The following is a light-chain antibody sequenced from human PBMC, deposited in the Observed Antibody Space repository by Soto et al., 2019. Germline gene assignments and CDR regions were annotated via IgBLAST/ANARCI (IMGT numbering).Light chain of an antibody. Sequence: EIVLTQSPATLSLSPGERATLSCRASQSVNNYLAWYQQKPGRPPRLLIYDASIRPTGIPARFSGSGSGTDFTLTISYLEPEDFAVYYCQQRSNWPPTFGQGTKVDIK. CDR3: QQRSNWPPT. CDR1: QSVNNY. J-gene: IGKJ1*01. V-gene: IGKV3-11*01. CDR2: DAS.